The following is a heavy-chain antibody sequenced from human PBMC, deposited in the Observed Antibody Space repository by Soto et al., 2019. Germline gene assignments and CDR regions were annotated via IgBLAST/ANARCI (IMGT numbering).Heavy chain of an antibody. CDR1: GGSISSSSYY. Sequence: SETLSLTCTVSGGSISSSSYYWGWIRQPPGKGLEWIGSIYYSGSTYYNPSLKSRVTISVDTSKNQFSLKLSSVTAADTAVYYCARRITMVRGVIIGSYNWFDPWGQGTLVTAPQ. CDR2: IYYSGST. CDR3: ARRITMVRGVIIGSYNWFDP. V-gene: IGHV4-39*01. J-gene: IGHJ5*02. D-gene: IGHD3-10*01.